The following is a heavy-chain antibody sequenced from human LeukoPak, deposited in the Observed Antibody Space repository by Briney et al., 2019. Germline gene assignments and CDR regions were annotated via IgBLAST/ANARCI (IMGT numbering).Heavy chain of an antibody. D-gene: IGHD2-2*01. CDR1: GGTFSSYA. CDR2: MNPNSGNT. CDR3: ARFGVSCSSTSCHPSVY. J-gene: IGHJ4*02. Sequence: ASVKVSCKASGGTFSSYAISWVRQATGQGLEWMGWMNPNSGNTGYAQKFQGRVTMTRNTSISTAYMELSSLRSEDTAVYYCARFGVSCSSTSCHPSVYWGQGTLVTVSS. V-gene: IGHV1-8*02.